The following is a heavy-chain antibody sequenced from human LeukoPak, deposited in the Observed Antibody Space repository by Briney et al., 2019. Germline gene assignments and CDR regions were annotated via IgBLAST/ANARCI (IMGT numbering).Heavy chain of an antibody. J-gene: IGHJ6*03. CDR3: ARVVVVPAAIFYYYYYMDV. D-gene: IGHD2-2*01. Sequence: SQTLSLTCTVSGGSISSGSYYWSWIRQPAGKGLEWIGRIYTSGRTNYNPSLKSRVTISVDTSKNQFSLKLSSVTAADTAVYYCARVVVVPAAIFYYYYYMDVWGKGTTVTVSS. CDR1: GGSISSGSYY. V-gene: IGHV4-61*02. CDR2: IYTSGRT.